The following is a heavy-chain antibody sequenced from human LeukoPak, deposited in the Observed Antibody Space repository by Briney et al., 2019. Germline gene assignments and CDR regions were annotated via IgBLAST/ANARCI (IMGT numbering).Heavy chain of an antibody. J-gene: IGHJ4*02. CDR3: ARGFDSKSTYFDY. CDR1: GGSISNYY. Sequence: SETLSLTCTVSGGSISNYYWNWLRQPPGKGLEWIGYIYYSGSTNYNPSLKSRVTMSLDTSKNQFSLRLTSVTAVDTAVYYCARGFDSKSTYFDYWGQGTLVTVSS. V-gene: IGHV4-59*01. CDR2: IYYSGST. D-gene: IGHD5-12*01.